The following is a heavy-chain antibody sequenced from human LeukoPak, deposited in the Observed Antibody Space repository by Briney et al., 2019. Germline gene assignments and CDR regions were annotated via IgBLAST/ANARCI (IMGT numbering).Heavy chain of an antibody. V-gene: IGHV4-61*02. Sequence: PSQTLSLTCTLSGGSISSRNYHWIWIRPAAGKGPNWIGRIYASGASKYNPSLNDRVTISLGTSNNQFSLSLSSVTAADTAGYYCARSQIQLHLPWYFDYWGQGILVTVSS. D-gene: IGHD5-24*01. CDR2: IYASGAS. J-gene: IGHJ4*02. CDR3: ARSQIQLHLPWYFDY. CDR1: GGSISSRNYH.